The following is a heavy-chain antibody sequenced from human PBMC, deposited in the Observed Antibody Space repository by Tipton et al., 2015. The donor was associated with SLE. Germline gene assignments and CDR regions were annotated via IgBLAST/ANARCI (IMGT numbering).Heavy chain of an antibody. CDR2: INQDGTKK. CDR1: GSRLGGFA. D-gene: IGHD1-1*01. V-gene: IGHV3-7*01. J-gene: IGHJ4*02. CDR3: ARAIGTGDCY. Sequence: SLRLSCTTSGSRLGGFAMAWVRQAPGKGRGGVANINQDGTKKYYLDYVNGRFTISRDNAENSVYLQMNSLRAEDTGVYSCARAIGTGDCYWGQGTLVTVSS.